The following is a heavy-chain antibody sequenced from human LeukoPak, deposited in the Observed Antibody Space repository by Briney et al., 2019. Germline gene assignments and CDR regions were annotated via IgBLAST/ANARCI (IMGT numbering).Heavy chain of an antibody. J-gene: IGHJ4*02. CDR3: AHLSRGAAAYWLDY. V-gene: IGHV1-69*10. CDR1: GRTFASFS. D-gene: IGHD3-16*01. Sequence: SVKVSCKASGRTFASFSISWVRQTPKQGLEWRGRIVPSVGIITYAQNFQGRVTFTADKSSSTAYMDLRSLTSEDTAVHYCAHLSRGAAAYWLDYWGQGTLVTVSS. CDR2: IVPSVGII.